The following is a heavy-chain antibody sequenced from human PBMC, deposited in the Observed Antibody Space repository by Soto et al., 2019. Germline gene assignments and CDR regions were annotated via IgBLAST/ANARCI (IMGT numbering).Heavy chain of an antibody. D-gene: IGHD6-13*01. V-gene: IGHV1-69*06. CDR3: AREWEQQLWTPGSTIPPVVYWFDH. CDR1: GGTFSSYA. J-gene: IGHJ5*02. CDR2: IIPIFGTA. Sequence: QVQLVQSGAEVKKPGSSVKVSCKASGGTFSSYAISWVRQAPGQGLEWMGGIIPIFGTANYAQKFQGRVTITADKSTRTAYMELSSLRSEDTAVYYCAREWEQQLWTPGSTIPPVVYWFDHWGQGTLVTVSS.